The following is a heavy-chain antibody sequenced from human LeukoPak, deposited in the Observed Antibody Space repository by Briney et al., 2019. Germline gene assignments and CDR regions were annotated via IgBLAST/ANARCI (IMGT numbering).Heavy chain of an antibody. CDR3: ATPFERSSWFDTFDI. D-gene: IGHD6-13*01. J-gene: IGHJ3*02. CDR1: GFTFSSYA. Sequence: PGGSLRLSCAASGFTFSSYAMSWVRQAPGTGLEWVSSISGSGDFTFYADSVKGRFTISRDKSKNTLYLQMNSLRAEDTAVYYCATPFERSSWFDTFDIWGQGTMVTVSS. V-gene: IGHV3-23*01. CDR2: ISGSGDFT.